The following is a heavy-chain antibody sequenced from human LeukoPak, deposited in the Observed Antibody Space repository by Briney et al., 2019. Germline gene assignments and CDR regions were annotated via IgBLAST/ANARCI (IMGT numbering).Heavy chain of an antibody. D-gene: IGHD6-13*01. V-gene: IGHV3-30*18. CDR2: ISYDGTNK. Sequence: GGSLRLSCAASGFTFSNYAMHWVRQAPGKGLEWVAVISYDGTNKYYADSVKGRLTISRDNSKNTLYLQMNSLRAEDTAVYYCAKGTYSSSRSGVDVWGQGTTVTVSS. J-gene: IGHJ6*02. CDR3: AKGTYSSSRSGVDV. CDR1: GFTFSNYA.